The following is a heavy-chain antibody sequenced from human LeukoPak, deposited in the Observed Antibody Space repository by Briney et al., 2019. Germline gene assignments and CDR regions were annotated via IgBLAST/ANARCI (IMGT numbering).Heavy chain of an antibody. V-gene: IGHV1-8*01. CDR1: GYTFTSYD. J-gene: IGHJ5*02. Sequence: ASVKVSCKASGYTFTSYDINWVRQATGQGLEWMGWMNPNSGNTGYAQKFQDRVTMTRNTSISTAYMELSSLRSEDTAVYYCARYVPSGSGRHWFDPRGQGTLVTVSS. CDR3: ARYVPSGSGRHWFDP. D-gene: IGHD3-10*01. CDR2: MNPNSGNT.